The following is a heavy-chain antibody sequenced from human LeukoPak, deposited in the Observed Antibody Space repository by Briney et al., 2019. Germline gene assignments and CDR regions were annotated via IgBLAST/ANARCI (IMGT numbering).Heavy chain of an antibody. CDR3: ARVYLGFDY. CDR2: IYTSGST. J-gene: IGHJ4*02. CDR1: GGSISSYY. V-gene: IGHV4-4*07. D-gene: IGHD7-27*01. Sequence: SETLSLTCTVSGGSISSYYWSWIRQPAGKGLEWIGRIYTSGSTNYNPSLSRRVTISVDTFKNQFSLRLTSVTAADTAVYFCARVYLGFDYWGQGALVTVSS.